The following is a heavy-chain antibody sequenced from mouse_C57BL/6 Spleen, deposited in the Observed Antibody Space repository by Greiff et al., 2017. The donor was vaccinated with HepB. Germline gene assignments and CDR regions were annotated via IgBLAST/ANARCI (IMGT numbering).Heavy chain of an antibody. D-gene: IGHD2-4*01. V-gene: IGHV14-1*01. CDR2: IDPEDGDT. J-gene: IGHJ3*01. Sequence: VQLQQSGAELVRPGASVKLSCTASGFNIKDYYMHWVKQRPEQGLEWIGRIDPEDGDTEYAPKFQGKATMTADTSSNTAYLQLSSLTFEDTAVYYCTSPIYYDYGFAYWGQGTLVTVSA. CDR1: GFNIKDYY. CDR3: TSPIYYDYGFAY.